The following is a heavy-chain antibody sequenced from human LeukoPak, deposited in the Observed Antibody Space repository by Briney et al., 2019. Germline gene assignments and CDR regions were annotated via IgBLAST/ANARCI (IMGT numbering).Heavy chain of an antibody. J-gene: IGHJ4*02. CDR2: MHSTGST. V-gene: IGHV4-59*01. Sequence: SETLSLTCTVSGASISGYYWSWIRQPPGKGLEWIGYMHSTGSTNQNPSLKSRATMSVDASKNQFSLKLTSVTAADTAVYYCARYHCPGDICDGFDYWGLGTLVTVST. D-gene: IGHD2-8*02. CDR1: GASISGYY. CDR3: ARYHCPGDICDGFDY.